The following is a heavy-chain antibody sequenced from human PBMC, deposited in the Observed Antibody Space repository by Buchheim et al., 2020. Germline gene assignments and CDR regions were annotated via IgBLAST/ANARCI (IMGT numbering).Heavy chain of an antibody. D-gene: IGHD3-3*01. CDR1: GFTFSSYG. CDR2: IRYDGSNQ. Sequence: QVQLVESGGGVVQPGRSLRLSCAASGFTFSSYGMHWVRQAPGKGLEWVAFIRYDGSNQYYADSVKGRFTISRDNSKKPLYLQMNSLRAEDTAVYYCAKVGTIFGWGQGTT. CDR3: AKVGTIFG. J-gene: IGHJ6*02. V-gene: IGHV3-30*02.